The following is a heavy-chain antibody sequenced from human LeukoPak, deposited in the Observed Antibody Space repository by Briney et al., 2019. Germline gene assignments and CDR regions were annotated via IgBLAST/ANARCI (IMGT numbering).Heavy chain of an antibody. Sequence: GASVKVSCKASGGTFSSYAISWVRQAPGQGLEWMGGFILIFGTANYAQKFQGRVTITADKSTSTAYMELSSLRSDDTAVYYCARDPPYSSSWSMGYWGQGTLVTVSS. D-gene: IGHD6-13*01. V-gene: IGHV1-69*06. CDR2: FILIFGTA. CDR3: ARDPPYSSSWSMGY. CDR1: GGTFSSYA. J-gene: IGHJ4*02.